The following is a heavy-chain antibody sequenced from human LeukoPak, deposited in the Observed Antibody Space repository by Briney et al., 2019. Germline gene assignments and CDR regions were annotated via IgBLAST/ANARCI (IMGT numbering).Heavy chain of an antibody. CDR3: ARGGTYNDILSFDP. Sequence: SETLSLTCTVSGGSISYYYWTWIRQSPGKGLEWIGQIYYPGSTYYNPSLKRRVTISVDTSRNQFSLNLTSVTAADTAVYYCARGGTYNDILSFDPWGQGTLVTVSS. CDR2: IYYPGST. V-gene: IGHV4-59*01. D-gene: IGHD3-9*01. J-gene: IGHJ5*02. CDR1: GGSISYYY.